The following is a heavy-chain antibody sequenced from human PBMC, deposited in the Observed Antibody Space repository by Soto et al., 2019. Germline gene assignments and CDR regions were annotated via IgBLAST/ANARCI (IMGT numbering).Heavy chain of an antibody. Sequence: ASVKVSCKASGYTFADYGVSWVRQAPGLGLEWMGWISTYKGSTNYAQKFQDRATMTTDTSTSTAYMELRGLRSDDTAVYYCARDREGLSRSHYYYYAMDVWVQGTTVTV. J-gene: IGHJ6*02. CDR3: ARDREGLSRSHYYYYAMDV. D-gene: IGHD1-26*01. CDR1: GYTFADYG. V-gene: IGHV1-18*04. CDR2: ISTYKGST.